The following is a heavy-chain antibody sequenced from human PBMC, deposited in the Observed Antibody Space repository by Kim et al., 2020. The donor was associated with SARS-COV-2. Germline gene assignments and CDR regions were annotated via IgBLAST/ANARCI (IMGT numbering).Heavy chain of an antibody. Sequence: SETLSLTCTVSGGSISSSSYYWGWIRQPPGKGLEWIGSIYYSGSTYYNPSLKSRVTISVDTSKNQFSLKLSSVTAADTAVYYCARPVSIAAAGRGVGMDVWGQGTTVTVSS. D-gene: IGHD6-13*01. J-gene: IGHJ6*02. CDR3: ARPVSIAAAGRGVGMDV. CDR1: GGSISSSSYY. CDR2: IYYSGST. V-gene: IGHV4-39*01.